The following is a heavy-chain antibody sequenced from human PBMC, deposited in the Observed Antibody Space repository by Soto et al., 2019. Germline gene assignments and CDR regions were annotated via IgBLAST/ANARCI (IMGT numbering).Heavy chain of an antibody. D-gene: IGHD2-8*01. J-gene: IGHJ6*02. CDR1: GYTFTSYG. V-gene: IGHV1-18*01. Sequence: QVQLVQSGAEVKKPGASVKVSCKASGYTFTSYGISWVRQAHGQGLEWMGWISAYNGNTNYAQKLQGRVTMTTDTSKITAYMELRSLRCDDTAVYYCARGGKDCTNGLCSCYGMDVWGQGTTVTVSS. CDR3: ARGGKDCTNGLCSCYGMDV. CDR2: ISAYNGNT.